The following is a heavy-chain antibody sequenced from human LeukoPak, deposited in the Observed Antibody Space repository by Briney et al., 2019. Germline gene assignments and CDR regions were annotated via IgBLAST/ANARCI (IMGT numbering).Heavy chain of an antibody. J-gene: IGHJ4*02. CDR1: GYTFTHQW. D-gene: IGHD3-10*01. CDR2: IYPRDSDT. V-gene: IGHV5-51*01. CDR3: ARHSEVIGAI. Sequence: GESLQISCKASGYTFTHQWIGWVRQKSGSGLEWMGIIYPRDSDTRYSPSFQGHVSISADTSINTAYLEWSRLEASDTAIYYCARHSEVIGAIWGQGSLVTVSS.